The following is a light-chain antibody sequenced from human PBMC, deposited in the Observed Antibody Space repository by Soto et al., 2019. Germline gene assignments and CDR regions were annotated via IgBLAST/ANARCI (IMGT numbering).Light chain of an antibody. Sequence: DIQMTQSPSTLSASVGDTVTITCRASQSISSWVAWYQQKPGKAPNLLIYRASSLQSGVPSRFSGSGSGTEFTLTISSLQPDDFAAYYCQQYNSYSLTFGGGTKVEIK. J-gene: IGKJ4*01. CDR1: QSISSW. CDR2: RAS. V-gene: IGKV1-5*03. CDR3: QQYNSYSLT.